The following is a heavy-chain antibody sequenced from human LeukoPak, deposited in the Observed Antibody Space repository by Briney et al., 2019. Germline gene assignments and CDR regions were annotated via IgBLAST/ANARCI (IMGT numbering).Heavy chain of an antibody. D-gene: IGHD4-17*01. CDR2: ISSSGSTI. J-gene: IGHJ4*02. CDR3: ANLPSYGDVDY. Sequence: PGGSLRLSCAASGFTFSDYYMSWIRQAPGKGLEWVSYISSSGSTIYYADSVKGRFTISRDNAKNSLYLQMNSLRPEDTAVYYCANLPSYGDVDYWGQGTLVTVSS. V-gene: IGHV3-11*04. CDR1: GFTFSDYY.